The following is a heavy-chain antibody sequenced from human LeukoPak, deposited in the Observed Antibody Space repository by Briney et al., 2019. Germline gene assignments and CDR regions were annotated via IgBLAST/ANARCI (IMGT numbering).Heavy chain of an antibody. V-gene: IGHV3-9*01. Sequence: GGSLRLSCAASGFTFDDYAMHWVRQAPGKGLEWVSGISWNSGSIGYADSVKGRFTISRDNAKNSLYLQMNSLRAEDTALYYCAKDRVLRYFEGSLDYWGKGTVVTVFS. CDR1: GFTFDDYA. CDR3: AKDRVLRYFEGSLDY. J-gene: IGHJ4*02. D-gene: IGHD3-9*01. CDR2: ISWNSGSI.